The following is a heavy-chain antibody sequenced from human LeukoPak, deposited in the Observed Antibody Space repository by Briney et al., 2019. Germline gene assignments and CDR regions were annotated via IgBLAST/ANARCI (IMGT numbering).Heavy chain of an antibody. CDR1: DASISTYY. Sequence: SETLSLTCTVSDASISTYYWSWIRQPAGKGLEWVGHISSSGNTNYKPSLKSRVTMSVDTSKNHFSLKLTSVTAADTAVYYCAREVYYYSSGSYYNFDYWGQGTLVNVSS. CDR3: AREVYYYSSGSYYNFDY. J-gene: IGHJ4*02. V-gene: IGHV4-4*07. CDR2: ISSSGNT. D-gene: IGHD3-10*01.